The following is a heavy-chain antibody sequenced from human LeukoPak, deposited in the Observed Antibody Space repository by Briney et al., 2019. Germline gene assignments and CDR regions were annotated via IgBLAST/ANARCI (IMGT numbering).Heavy chain of an antibody. CDR1: GGSINNYY. Sequence: PSETLSLTCSVSGGSINNYYWSWIRQTAGKGLEWIGRLHTNGNNNYNPSLRNRATFSLDSSKNQCSLKLTSVTAADTAVYYCARDGEVGSGSVYDYWGQGILVAVSS. CDR2: LHTNGNN. V-gene: IGHV4-4*07. CDR3: ARDGEVGSGSVYDY. D-gene: IGHD3-10*01. J-gene: IGHJ4*02.